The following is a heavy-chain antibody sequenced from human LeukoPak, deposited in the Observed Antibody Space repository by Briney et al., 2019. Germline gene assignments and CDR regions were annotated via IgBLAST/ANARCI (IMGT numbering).Heavy chain of an antibody. CDR1: GGSISSYY. J-gene: IGHJ4*02. Sequence: PSETLSLTCTVSGGSISSYYWSWIRQPPGKGLEWIGYISYTGNTKYNPSLKSRVTISLDTSQRQFSLMLTSVTAADTAVYYCARDGGDYTPFDSWGQGTLVTVSS. V-gene: IGHV4-59*01. CDR3: ARDGGDYTPFDS. CDR2: ISYTGNT. D-gene: IGHD4-17*01.